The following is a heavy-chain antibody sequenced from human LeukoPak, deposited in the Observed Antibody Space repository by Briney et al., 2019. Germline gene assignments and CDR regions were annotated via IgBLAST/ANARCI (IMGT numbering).Heavy chain of an antibody. CDR2: IYYSGST. V-gene: IGHV4-59*12. J-gene: IGHJ6*03. CDR1: GGSISSYY. CDR3: ARDGAPLGYCSSTSCYRGMDV. D-gene: IGHD2-2*02. Sequence: SETLPLTCTVSGGSISSYYWSWIRQPPGKGLAWIGYIYYSGSTNYNPSLKSRVTISVDTSKNQFSLMLSSVAAAATAVYYCARDGAPLGYCSSTSCYRGMDVWGKGTTVTVSS.